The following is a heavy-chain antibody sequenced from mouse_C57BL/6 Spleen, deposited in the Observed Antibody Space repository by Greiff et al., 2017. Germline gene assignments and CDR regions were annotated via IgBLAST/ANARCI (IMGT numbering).Heavy chain of an antibody. CDR2: IDPSDSYT. CDR3: AGGDYDRGLDY. J-gene: IGHJ2*01. CDR1: GYTFTSYW. Sequence: QVQLQQPGAELVMPGASVKLSCKASGYTFTSYWMHWVKQRPGQGLEWIGEIDPSDSYTNYNQKFKGQSTLTVDKSSSTAYMQLSSLTSEDSAVYYCAGGDYDRGLDYWGQGTTLTVSS. D-gene: IGHD2-4*01. V-gene: IGHV1-69*01.